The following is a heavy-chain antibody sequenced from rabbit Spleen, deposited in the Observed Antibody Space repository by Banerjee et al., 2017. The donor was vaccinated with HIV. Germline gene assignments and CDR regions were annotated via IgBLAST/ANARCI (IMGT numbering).Heavy chain of an antibody. D-gene: IGHD6-1*01. CDR1: GFSFSGSYW. Sequence: QEQLEESGGDLVKPEGSLTLTCTASGFSFSGSYWICWVRQAPGKGLEWIACIYGGGSSGSSYFASWAKGRFTISKTASTTVTLQMTSLTAADTATYFCVRGWSGYDYAINLWGPGTLVTVS. CDR2: IYGGGSSGSS. V-gene: IGHV1S45*01. J-gene: IGHJ4*01. CDR3: VRGWSGYDYAINL.